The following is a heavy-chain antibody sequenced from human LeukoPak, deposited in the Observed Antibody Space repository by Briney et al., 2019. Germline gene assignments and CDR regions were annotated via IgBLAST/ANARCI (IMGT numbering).Heavy chain of an antibody. J-gene: IGHJ1*01. Sequence: ASVKVSCKASGYTFTSYGISWVRQAPGQGLEWMGWISAYNGNTNYAQKLQGRVTMTTDTSTSTAYMELRSLRSDDTAVYYCARDLAYYYDSSGYPPLAEYFQHWGRGTLVTVSS. CDR1: GYTFTSYG. D-gene: IGHD3-22*01. CDR2: ISAYNGNT. V-gene: IGHV1-18*01. CDR3: ARDLAYYYDSSGYPPLAEYFQH.